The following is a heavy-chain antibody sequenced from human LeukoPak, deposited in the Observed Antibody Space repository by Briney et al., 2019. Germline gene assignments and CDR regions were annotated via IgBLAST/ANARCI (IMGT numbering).Heavy chain of an antibody. D-gene: IGHD5-24*01. J-gene: IGHJ4*02. CDR2: ISSSSSYI. CDR1: GFTFSSYS. Sequence: GGSLRLPCAASGFTFSSYSMNWVRQAPGKGLEWVSSISSSSSYIYYADSVKGRFTTPRDNAKNSLYLQMNSLRAEDTAVYYCAGIGLHHYWGQGTLVTVSS. V-gene: IGHV3-21*01. CDR3: AGIGLHHY.